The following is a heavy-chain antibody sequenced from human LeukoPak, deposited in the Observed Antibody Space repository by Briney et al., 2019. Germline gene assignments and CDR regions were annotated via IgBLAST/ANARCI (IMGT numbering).Heavy chain of an antibody. Sequence: ASVKVSCKASGYTFTGYYMHWVRQAPGQGLEWRGRINPNSSGTNYAQKFQGRVTMTRDTSISTAYMELSRLRSDDTAVYYCARAVDYYDYVWGSYRHFDYRGQGTLVTVSS. CDR1: GYTFTGYY. D-gene: IGHD3-16*02. CDR3: ARAVDYYDYVWGSYRHFDY. J-gene: IGHJ4*02. CDR2: INPNSSGT. V-gene: IGHV1-2*06.